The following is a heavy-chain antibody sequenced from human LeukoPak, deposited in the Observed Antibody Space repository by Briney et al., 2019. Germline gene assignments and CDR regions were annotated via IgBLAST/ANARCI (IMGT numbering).Heavy chain of an antibody. CDR2: IIPIFGTA. Sequence: SVKVSCKASGYTFTSYYMHWVRQAPGQGLEWMGGIIPIFGTANYAQKFQGRVTITADKSTSTAYMELSSLRSEDTAVYYCAEGDWAATFDYWGQGTLVTVSS. J-gene: IGHJ4*02. CDR3: AEGDWAATFDY. V-gene: IGHV1-69*06. CDR1: GYTFTSYY. D-gene: IGHD6-25*01.